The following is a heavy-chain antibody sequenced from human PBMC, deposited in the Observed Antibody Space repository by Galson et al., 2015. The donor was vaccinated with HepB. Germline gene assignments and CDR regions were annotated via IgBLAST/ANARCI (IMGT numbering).Heavy chain of an antibody. Sequence: SVKVSCKASGYTFTSYGISWVRQAPGQGLEWMGWISGYNGKTNYAKKFQDRVTMTTDTSTSTAFMELRSLRSDDTAVYYCARGTWVTASLTNYWGQGTLVTVSS. V-gene: IGHV1-18*01. D-gene: IGHD2-21*02. J-gene: IGHJ4*02. CDR1: GYTFTSYG. CDR2: ISGYNGKT. CDR3: ARGTWVTASLTNY.